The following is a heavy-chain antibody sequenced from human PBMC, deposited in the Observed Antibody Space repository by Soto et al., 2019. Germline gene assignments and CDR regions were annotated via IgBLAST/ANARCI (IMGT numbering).Heavy chain of an antibody. J-gene: IGHJ6*02. Sequence: QVQLVQSGAEVKKPGASVKVSCKSSGYTFSMSGISWVRQAPGQGLEWMGWISGYNGKTNYEQKFQDRGHKNNSTSTNMAYMELRSLKAGRTGVYLWAREGPPPYYYYRMDVWGQGTTVTVSS. V-gene: IGHV1-18*01. CDR2: ISGYNGKT. CDR3: AREGPPPYYYYRMDV. CDR1: GYTFSMSG.